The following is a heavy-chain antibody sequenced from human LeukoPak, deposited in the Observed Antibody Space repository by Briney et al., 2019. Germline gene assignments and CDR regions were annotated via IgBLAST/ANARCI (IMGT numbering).Heavy chain of an antibody. V-gene: IGHV3-48*03. CDR3: ARDYYYNSGRFDY. CDR2: ISSSGSTI. Sequence: GGSLRLSCAASGFTFSTYEMNWVRQAPGKGLEGVSYISSSGSTIYHADSVKGRFTISRDKDKNSPYLQMNSLRAEDTAVYYCARDYYYNSGRFDYWGQGTVVTVSS. D-gene: IGHD3-10*01. CDR1: GFTFSTYE. J-gene: IGHJ4*02.